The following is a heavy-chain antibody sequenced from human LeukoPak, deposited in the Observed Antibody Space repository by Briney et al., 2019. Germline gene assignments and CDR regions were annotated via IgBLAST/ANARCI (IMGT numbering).Heavy chain of an antibody. J-gene: IGHJ4*02. Sequence: PSQTLSLTCTVSGGSISSGSYFWSWIRQPAGRGLEWIGRFTTAGTTNYNPSLKSRVTISVDRSKNQFSLRLNSVTAADTAVYYCARGWSGFDPFDYWGQGTLVTVSS. D-gene: IGHD3-3*01. CDR2: FTTAGTT. V-gene: IGHV4-61*02. CDR3: ARGWSGFDPFDY. CDR1: GGSISSGSYF.